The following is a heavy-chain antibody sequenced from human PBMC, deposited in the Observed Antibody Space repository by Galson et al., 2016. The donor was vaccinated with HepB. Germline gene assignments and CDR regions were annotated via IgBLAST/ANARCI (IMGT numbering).Heavy chain of an antibody. CDR3: AKYLAPGLHAFDI. CDR1: GFTFVNYA. D-gene: IGHD2-21*02. Sequence: SLRLSCAASGFTFVNYAMTWVRQPPGKGLEWVSTIDDNGHAGTTRYADSVRGRFTISRDDSNNQLYLQMDSLGAEDTALYFCAKYLAPGLHAFDIWGQGTTVTVSS. J-gene: IGHJ3*02. V-gene: IGHV3-23*01. CDR2: IDDNGHAGTT.